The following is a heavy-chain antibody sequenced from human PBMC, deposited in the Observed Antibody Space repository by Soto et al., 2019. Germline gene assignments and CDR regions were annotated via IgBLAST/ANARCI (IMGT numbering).Heavy chain of an antibody. D-gene: IGHD6-19*01. CDR1: DGYIRSSSYY. J-gene: IGHJ6*02. V-gene: IGHV4-39*01. CDR3: ARQPQWRTGGMDV. Sequence: SETLSLTCTVSDGYIRSSSYYWGWIRQPPGKGLEWIGSIYYSGSTYYNPSLKSRVTISVDTSKNQFSLKLSSVTAADTAVYYCARQPQWRTGGMDVWGQGTTVTVSS. CDR2: IYYSGST.